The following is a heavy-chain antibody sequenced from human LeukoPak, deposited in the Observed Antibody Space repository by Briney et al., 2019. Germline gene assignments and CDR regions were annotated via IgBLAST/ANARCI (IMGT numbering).Heavy chain of an antibody. CDR1: GGSISSSSYY. CDR2: IYYSGST. V-gene: IGHV4-39*01. CDR3: ASLGRKAAAGTVDY. D-gene: IGHD6-13*01. J-gene: IGHJ4*02. Sequence: SETLSLTCTVSGGSISSSSYYWGWIRQPPGKGLEWIGSIYYSGSTYYNPSLKSRVTISVDTSKNQFSLKLSSVTAADTAVYYCASLGRKAAAGTVDYWGQGTLVTVSS.